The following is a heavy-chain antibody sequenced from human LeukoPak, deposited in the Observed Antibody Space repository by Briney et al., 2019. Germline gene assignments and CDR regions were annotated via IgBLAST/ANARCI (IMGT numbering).Heavy chain of an antibody. CDR3: ARGRRAATTYNY. V-gene: IGHV1-8*01. CDR2: MNPNSGNT. J-gene: IGHJ4*02. Sequence: ASVKVSCKASGYTFTSYDINWVRQATGQGLEWMGWMNPNSGNTGYAQKFQGRVTMTRNTSISTAYMELSSLRSEDTAVYYCARGRRAATTYNYWGQGTLVTVSS. D-gene: IGHD4-17*01. CDR1: GYTFTSYD.